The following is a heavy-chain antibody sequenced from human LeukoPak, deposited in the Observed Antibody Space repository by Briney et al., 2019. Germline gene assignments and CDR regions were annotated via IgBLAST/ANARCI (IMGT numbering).Heavy chain of an antibody. Sequence: GGSLRLSCAASELTFSNAWMCWVRQAPGKGLEWVGRIKSKTDGGTTDYAVPVKGRFTISGDDSKNTLYLQMNSLKTEDTAVYYCTTAPSGVDYWGQGTLVTVSS. CDR3: TTAPSGVDY. CDR2: IKSKTDGGTT. V-gene: IGHV3-15*01. D-gene: IGHD3-10*01. J-gene: IGHJ4*02. CDR1: ELTFSNAW.